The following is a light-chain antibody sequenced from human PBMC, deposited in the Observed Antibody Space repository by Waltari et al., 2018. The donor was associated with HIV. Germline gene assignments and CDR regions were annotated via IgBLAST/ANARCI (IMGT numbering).Light chain of an antibody. CDR2: KAS. Sequence: DIQMTQSPSTLSAKVGDSVTITCWATETINTWLAWFQQKPGKAPKLLISKASNLERGVSPRFNGSGSGTEFTLTINSLQPDDFATYFCQHYINYPWTFGQGTKVEI. CDR3: QHYINYPWT. V-gene: IGKV1-5*03. J-gene: IGKJ1*01. CDR1: ETINTW.